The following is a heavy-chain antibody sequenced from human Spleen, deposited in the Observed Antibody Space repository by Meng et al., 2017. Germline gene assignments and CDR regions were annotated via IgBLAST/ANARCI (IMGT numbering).Heavy chain of an antibody. Sequence: GGSLRLSCAASGFYFSNAWMSWVRQAPGKGLEWVSTISGSGGYTYYADSVKGRFTISRDDSRNTLYVEMNSLRAEDTAVYYCAKDAMEYYDYVWGSFRPQFHYYFDSWGQGTLVTVSS. J-gene: IGHJ4*02. CDR3: AKDAMEYYDYVWGSFRPQFHYYFDS. CDR1: GFYFSNAW. D-gene: IGHD3-16*02. CDR2: ISGSGGYT. V-gene: IGHV3-23*01.